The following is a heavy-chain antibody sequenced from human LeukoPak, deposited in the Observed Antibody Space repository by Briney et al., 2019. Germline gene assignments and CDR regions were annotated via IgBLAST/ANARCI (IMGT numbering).Heavy chain of an antibody. Sequence: SVKVSCEASGGTFSSYAISWVRQAPGQGLEWMGGIIPIFGTANYAQKFQGRVTITADKSTSTAYMELSSLRSEDTAVYYCARDPGWYKWVGWFDPWGQGTLVTVSS. D-gene: IGHD6-19*01. CDR3: ARDPGWYKWVGWFDP. CDR2: IIPIFGTA. J-gene: IGHJ5*02. CDR1: GGTFSSYA. V-gene: IGHV1-69*06.